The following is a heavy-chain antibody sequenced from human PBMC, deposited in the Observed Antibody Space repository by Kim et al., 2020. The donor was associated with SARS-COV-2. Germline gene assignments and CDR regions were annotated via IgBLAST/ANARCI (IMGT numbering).Heavy chain of an antibody. J-gene: IGHJ4*02. CDR2: NPNSGGT. CDR3: ARSWDY. Sequence: NPNSGGTNYAQKFQGRVTMTRDTSISTAYMELSRLRSDGTAVYYCARSWDYWGQGTLVTVSS. V-gene: IGHV1-2*02.